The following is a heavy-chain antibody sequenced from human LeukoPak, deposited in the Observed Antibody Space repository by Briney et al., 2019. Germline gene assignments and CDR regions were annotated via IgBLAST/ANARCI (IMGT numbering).Heavy chain of an antibody. Sequence: SETLSLTCAVYGGSFSGYYWSWIRQPPGKGLEWIGEINHSGSTNYNPSLKSRVTISVDTSKNQFSLKLSSVTAADTAVYYCARAPDYGDYFDYWGQGTLVTVSS. D-gene: IGHD4-17*01. CDR1: GGSFSGYY. V-gene: IGHV4-34*01. CDR3: ARAPDYGDYFDY. CDR2: INHSGST. J-gene: IGHJ4*02.